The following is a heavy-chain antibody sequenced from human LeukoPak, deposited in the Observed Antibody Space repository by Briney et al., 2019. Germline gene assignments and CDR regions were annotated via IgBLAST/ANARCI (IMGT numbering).Heavy chain of an antibody. D-gene: IGHD3-22*01. V-gene: IGHV3-30-3*01. CDR1: GFTFSSYA. CDR2: ISYDGSNK. Sequence: GRSLRLSCAASGFTFSSYAMHWVRQAPGKGLEWVAVISYDGSNKYYADSVKGRFTISRDNSKNTLYLQMNSLRAEDTAVYYCARAYYDSSGHFGYWGQGTLVTVSS. CDR3: ARAYYDSSGHFGY. J-gene: IGHJ4*02.